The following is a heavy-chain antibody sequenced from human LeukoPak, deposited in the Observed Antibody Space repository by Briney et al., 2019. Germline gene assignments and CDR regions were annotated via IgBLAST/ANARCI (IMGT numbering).Heavy chain of an antibody. CDR3: ARLGRITMIVVVTNYYYYYMDV. Sequence: SETLSLTCAVYGGTFSGYYWSWIRQPPGKGLEWIGEINHSGSTNYNPSLKSRVTISVDTSKNQFSLKLSSVTAADTAVYYCARLGRITMIVVVTNYYYYYMDVWGKGTTVTVSS. V-gene: IGHV4-34*01. D-gene: IGHD3-22*01. CDR2: INHSGST. J-gene: IGHJ6*03. CDR1: GGTFSGYY.